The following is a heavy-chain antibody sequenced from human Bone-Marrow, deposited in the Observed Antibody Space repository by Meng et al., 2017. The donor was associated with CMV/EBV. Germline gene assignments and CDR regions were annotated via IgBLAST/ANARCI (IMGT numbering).Heavy chain of an antibody. J-gene: IGHJ3*02. V-gene: IGHV1-2*02. CDR1: GYTFTGYY. Sequence: ASVKVSCKASGYTFTGYYMHWVRQAPGQGLEWMGWINPNSGGTNYAQKFQGRVTMTWDTSISTAYMELSRLRSDDTAVYYCARGLSITIFGVVTASDAFDIWGQGTMVTVSS. CDR3: ARGLSITIFGVVTASDAFDI. CDR2: INPNSGGT. D-gene: IGHD3-3*01.